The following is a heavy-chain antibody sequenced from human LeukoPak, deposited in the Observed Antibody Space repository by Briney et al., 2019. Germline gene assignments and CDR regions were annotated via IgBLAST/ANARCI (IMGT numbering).Heavy chain of an antibody. V-gene: IGHV4-30-2*01. CDR2: IYHCGST. D-gene: IGHD2/OR15-2a*01. J-gene: IGHJ4*02. CDR1: GGSISSGGYS. Sequence: SQTLSLTFAVSGGSISSGGYSWSWIRQPPGKGLEWIGYIYHCGSTYYNPSLKSRVTISVDRSKNQFSLKLSSVTAADTAVYYCASFFYDSDYWGQGTLATVSS. CDR3: ASFFYDSDY.